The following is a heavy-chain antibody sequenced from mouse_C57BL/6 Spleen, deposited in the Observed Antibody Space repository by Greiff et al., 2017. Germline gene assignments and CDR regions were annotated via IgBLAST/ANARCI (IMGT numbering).Heavy chain of an antibody. J-gene: IGHJ3*01. CDR3: ASIYYGNSFAY. Sequence: EVQLVESEGGLVQPGSSMKLSCTASGFTFSDYYMAWVRQVPEKGLEWVANINYDGSSTYYLDSLKSRFIISRDNAKNILYLQMSSLKSEDTATYYCASIYYGNSFAYWGQGTLVTVSA. CDR2: INYDGSST. CDR1: GFTFSDYY. D-gene: IGHD2-1*01. V-gene: IGHV5-16*01.